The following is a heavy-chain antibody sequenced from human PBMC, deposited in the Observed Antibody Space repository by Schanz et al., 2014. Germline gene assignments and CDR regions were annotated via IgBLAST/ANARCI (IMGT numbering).Heavy chain of an antibody. D-gene: IGHD6-6*01. J-gene: IGHJ3*02. Sequence: QVQLVESGGGVVQPGRCLRLSCAASGFTFSNFGLHWVRQAPGKGLNWVAVISSDGTNKYYADSVQGRFTLSKDFSKDTLYLQLTSLSPEDTAVYYCARLATSKSRLGDAVDIWGQGTMVTVSS. CDR1: GFTFSNFG. V-gene: IGHV3-30*03. CDR2: ISSDGTNK. CDR3: ARLATSKSRLGDAVDI.